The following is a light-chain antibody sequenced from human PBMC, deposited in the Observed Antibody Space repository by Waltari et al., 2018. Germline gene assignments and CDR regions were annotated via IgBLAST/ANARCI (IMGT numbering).Light chain of an antibody. J-gene: IGLJ3*02. CDR3: ALYMGSGIWV. V-gene: IGLV8-61*01. CDR1: SGSLSTTSY. CDR2: KAN. Sequence: QTVVTQEPSLSVSPGGTVPLTCALSSGSLSTTSYATWYQQTPGQAPRTLVYKANAGAFVVPDRCSGSILGNTAALTITGAQADDESDYYGALYMGSGIWVFGGGTRLTVL.